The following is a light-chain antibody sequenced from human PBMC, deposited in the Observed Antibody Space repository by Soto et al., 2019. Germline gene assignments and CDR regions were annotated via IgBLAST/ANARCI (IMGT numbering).Light chain of an antibody. J-gene: IGKJ4*01. CDR3: QQYNNWPRT. CDR2: GAS. Sequence: EIVLTQSPGTLSLSTRERATRSCRVSQSVSNNYLAWYQQKPGQAPRLLIYGASTRATGIPARFSGSGSGTEFTLTISSLQSEDFAVYYCQQYNNWPRTFGGGTKVDIK. V-gene: IGKV3-15*01. CDR1: QSVSNN.